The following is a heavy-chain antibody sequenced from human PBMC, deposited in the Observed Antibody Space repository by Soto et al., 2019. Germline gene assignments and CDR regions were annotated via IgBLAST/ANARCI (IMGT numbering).Heavy chain of an antibody. J-gene: IGHJ4*02. CDR1: GGSISSGGSS. V-gene: IGHV4-31*03. D-gene: IGHD2-8*01. CDR3: ATEPDA. CDR2: IYYSWST. Sequence: QVQLQESGPGLVKPSQTLSLTCTVSGGSISSGGSSWSWIRQHPGKGLEWIGYIYYSWSTYYNPSLKSRDTISVYKSKNQFSLKLSSVTAPDTAVYYCATEPDAWGQATLGTVS.